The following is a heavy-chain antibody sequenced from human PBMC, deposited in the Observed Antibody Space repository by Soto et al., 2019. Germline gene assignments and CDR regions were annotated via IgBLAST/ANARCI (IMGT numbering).Heavy chain of an antibody. CDR1: GYTFTTHD. V-gene: IGHV1-8*01. CDR2: MNPRSGNT. J-gene: IGHJ4*02. D-gene: IGHD2-2*01. Sequence: QVQLVQYGAEVKKPGASVKVSCEASGYTFTTHDINWVRQATGQGLEWMGWMNPRSGNTGEAQKFQGRLTMTSNTSTGTAYMELSGLTSEDTAVYYCARGPRYCSSPSCTSWDYWGQGTLVTVSS. CDR3: ARGPRYCSSPSCTSWDY.